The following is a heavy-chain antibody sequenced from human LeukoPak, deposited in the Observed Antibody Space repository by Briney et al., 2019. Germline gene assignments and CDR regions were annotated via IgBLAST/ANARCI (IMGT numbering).Heavy chain of an antibody. V-gene: IGHV7-4-1*02. J-gene: IGHJ4*02. D-gene: IGHD3-10*01. Sequence: GASVSVSCKASGYTFTSYAMNWVRQAPGQGLEGMGWINTNTGNPTYAQGFTGRFVFSLDTSVSTAYLQISSLKAEDTAVYYCARDSPRDYYGSGSYWGQGTLVTVSS. CDR3: ARDSPRDYYGSGSY. CDR1: GYTFTSYA. CDR2: INTNTGNP.